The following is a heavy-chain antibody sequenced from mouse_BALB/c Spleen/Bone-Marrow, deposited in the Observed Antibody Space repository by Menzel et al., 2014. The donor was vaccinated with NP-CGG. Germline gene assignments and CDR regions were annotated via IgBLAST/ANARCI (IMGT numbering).Heavy chain of an antibody. D-gene: IGHD1-1*02. J-gene: IGHJ4*01. CDR3: TGSGNAMDY. CDR1: GYTFTSYW. Sequence: VHVKQSGTVLARPGASVKMSCKASGYTFTSYWMHWVKQRPGQGLEWIGAIYPGISDTSYNQKFKGKAKLTAVTSTTTAYMDLSSLTNEDSAVYYCTGSGNAMDYWGQGTSVTVSS. V-gene: IGHV1-5*01. CDR2: IYPGISDT.